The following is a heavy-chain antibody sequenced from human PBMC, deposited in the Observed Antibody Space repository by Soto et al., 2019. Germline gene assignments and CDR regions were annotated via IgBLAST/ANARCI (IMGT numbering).Heavy chain of an antibody. V-gene: IGHV3-23*01. CDR1: AFGFSGYA. CDR2: ITGGGTSI. Sequence: LXLACAASAFGFSGYAMSWVRQAPGKGLQWVSVITGGGTSIYYAASVKGRFSIARDKSSNTLVLHMSSLRAEDTALYYCAKHQYSFAHYIDHWGQGTQVTVSS. D-gene: IGHD5-12*01. CDR3: AKHQYSFAHYIDH. J-gene: IGHJ4*02.